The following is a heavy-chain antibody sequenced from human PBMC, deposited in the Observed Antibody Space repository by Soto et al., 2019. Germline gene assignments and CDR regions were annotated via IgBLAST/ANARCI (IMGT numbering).Heavy chain of an antibody. CDR1: GYSISTNYY. CDR2: IHHSGST. D-gene: IGHD5-12*01. CDR3: ARMSVEMATTYYLDY. J-gene: IGHJ4*02. Sequence: LSLTCTVSGYSISTNYYWGWIRQPPGKGLEWIGSIHHSGSTYYNPSLKSRVTMLPDASKNQFSLQLTSVTAAATAVYYCARMSVEMATTYYLDYWGQGTLVTVSS. V-gene: IGHV4-38-2*02.